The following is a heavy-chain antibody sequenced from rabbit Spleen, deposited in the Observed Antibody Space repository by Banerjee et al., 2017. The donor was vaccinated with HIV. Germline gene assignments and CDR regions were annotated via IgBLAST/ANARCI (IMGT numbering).Heavy chain of an antibody. CDR3: ARDTGTSFSTYGMDL. J-gene: IGHJ6*01. CDR2: IDSGSSGYT. D-gene: IGHD8-1*01. Sequence: QSLEESGGDLVKPGASLTLTCTASGFSFGSNYYMCWVRQAPGRGLEWIACIDSGSSGYTYYATWATGRFTCSKTSSTTVTLQMTSLTAADTATYFCARDTGTSFSTYGMDLWGPGTLVT. CDR1: GFSFGSNYY. V-gene: IGHV1S40*01.